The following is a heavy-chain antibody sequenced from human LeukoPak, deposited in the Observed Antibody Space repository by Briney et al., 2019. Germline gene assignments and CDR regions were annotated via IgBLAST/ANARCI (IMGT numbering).Heavy chain of an antibody. CDR1: GFTFSSYA. J-gene: IGHJ4*02. D-gene: IGHD3-22*01. CDR2: ISYDGSNE. CDR3: ATANYYDSSGPGY. V-gene: IGHV3-30-3*01. Sequence: GGSLRLSCAASGFTFSSYALFWVRQAPGKGLEWVAVISYDGSNEYYADSVKGRFTISRDNSKNTLYMQMNSLRAEDTAVYYCATANYYDSSGPGYWGQGTLVTVSS.